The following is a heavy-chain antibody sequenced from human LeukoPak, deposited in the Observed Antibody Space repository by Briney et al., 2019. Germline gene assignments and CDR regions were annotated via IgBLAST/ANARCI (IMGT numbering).Heavy chain of an antibody. J-gene: IGHJ4*02. D-gene: IGHD3-10*01. CDR2: IRYDGSNK. V-gene: IGHV3-30*02. CDR1: EFTFSNYG. CDR3: AREWSGFGELPDN. Sequence: PGGSLRLSCAASEFTFSNYGMHWVRQAPGKGLEWVAFIRYDGSNKYLADSVKGRFTISRDNAKNTLYLQMNSLRAEDTAMYYCAREWSGFGELPDNWGQGTLVTVS.